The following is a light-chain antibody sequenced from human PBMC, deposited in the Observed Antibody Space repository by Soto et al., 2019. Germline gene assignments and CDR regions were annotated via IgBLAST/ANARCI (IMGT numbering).Light chain of an antibody. CDR2: DVT. CDR3: CSYAGSYTHV. CDR1: SSDVGGYDY. V-gene: IGLV2-11*01. Sequence: QSALTQPRSVSESPGQSVTISCTGTSSDVGGYDYLSWYQQHPGKAPKLMIYDVTKRPSGVPDRFSGSKSGNTASLTISGLQTEDEADYYCCSYAGSYTHVFGTGTKLTVL. J-gene: IGLJ1*01.